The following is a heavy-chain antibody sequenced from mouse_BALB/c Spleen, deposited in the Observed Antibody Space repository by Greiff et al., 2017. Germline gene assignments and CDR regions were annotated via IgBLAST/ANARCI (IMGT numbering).Heavy chain of an antibody. CDR3: ARVTTAKGVDY. CDR2: ISSGGST. D-gene: IGHD1-2*01. J-gene: IGHJ4*01. CDR1: GFTFSSYA. V-gene: IGHV5-6-5*01. Sequence: EVMLVESGGGLVKPGGSLKLSCAASGFTFSSYAMSWVRQTPEKRLEWVASISSGGSTYYPDSVKGRFTISRDNARNILYLQMSSLRSEDTAMYYCARVTTAKGVDYWGQGTSVTVSS.